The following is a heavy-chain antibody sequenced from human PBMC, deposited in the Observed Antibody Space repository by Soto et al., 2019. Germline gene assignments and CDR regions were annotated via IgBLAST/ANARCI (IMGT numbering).Heavy chain of an antibody. CDR2: IIPIFGTA. J-gene: IGHJ4*02. V-gene: IGHV1-69*12. CDR1: GGTFSSYA. Sequence: QVQLVQSGAEVKKPGSSVKVSCKASGGTFSSYAISWVRQAPGQGLEWMGGIIPIFGTANYAQKFQGRVTITADGSTSTAYMELSSLRSEDTAVYYCARGGPGRSGWYGGFDYWGQGTLVTVSS. D-gene: IGHD6-19*01. CDR3: ARGGPGRSGWYGGFDY.